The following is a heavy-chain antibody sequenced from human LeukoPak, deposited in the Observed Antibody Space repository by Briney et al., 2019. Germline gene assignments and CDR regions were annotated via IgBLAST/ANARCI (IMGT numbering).Heavy chain of an antibody. V-gene: IGHV4-59*08. D-gene: IGHD6-13*01. Sequence: SETLSLTCTVSGGSISSYYWSWIRQPPGKGLEWTGSIHHTGSTYYNPSLKSRVTISVDTSENQFSLKLSSVTVADTAVYYCARFIRAAAGTGGIYYFDYWGKGTLVTVSS. CDR1: GGSISSYY. J-gene: IGHJ4*02. CDR2: IHHTGST. CDR3: ARFIRAAAGTGGIYYFDY.